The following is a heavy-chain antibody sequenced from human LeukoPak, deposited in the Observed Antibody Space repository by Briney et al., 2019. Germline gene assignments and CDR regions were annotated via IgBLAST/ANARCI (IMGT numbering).Heavy chain of an antibody. CDR2: IGAYNGDR. J-gene: IGHJ6*04. D-gene: IGHD3-10*01. Sequence: AAVTVCFKGSGYTFTIYGISWGRQAPGQGQGGMGWIGAYNGDRSYSQKHQGRVTITTDTSTSPAYMELRSLSSDDTAVYYCARVGLAEYYGSGEYGMDVWGKGTTVTVSS. CDR3: ARVGLAEYYGSGEYGMDV. V-gene: IGHV1-18*04. CDR1: GYTFTIYG.